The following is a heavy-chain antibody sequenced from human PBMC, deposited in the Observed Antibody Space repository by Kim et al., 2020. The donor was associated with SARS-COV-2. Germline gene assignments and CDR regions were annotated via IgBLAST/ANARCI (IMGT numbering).Heavy chain of an antibody. V-gene: IGHV1-8*01. CDR2: MNPNSGNT. D-gene: IGHD3-3*01. J-gene: IGHJ6*03. CDR1: GYTFTSYD. Sequence: ASVKVSCKASGYTFTSYDINWVRQATGQGLEWMGWMNPNSGNTGYAQKFQGRVTMTRNTSISTAYMELSSLRSEDTAVYYCARGPYYDFWSGIGDYYYYYMDVWGKGTTVTVSS. CDR3: ARGPYYDFWSGIGDYYYYYMDV.